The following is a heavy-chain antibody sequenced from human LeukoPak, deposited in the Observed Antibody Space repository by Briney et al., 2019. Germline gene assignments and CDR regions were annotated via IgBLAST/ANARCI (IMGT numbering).Heavy chain of an antibody. CDR3: AKDQSVIPTAALDY. CDR1: GFTFSNYA. CDR2: ISGPGITT. D-gene: IGHD6-13*01. Sequence: QTGGSLRLSCAASGFTFSNYALNWVRQAPGKGLEWVSAISGPGITTYYADSVKGRFTISRDNPKNTLYLQMNTLRDEDTAVYYCAKDQSVIPTAALDYWGQGTLVTVSS. J-gene: IGHJ4*02. V-gene: IGHV3-23*01.